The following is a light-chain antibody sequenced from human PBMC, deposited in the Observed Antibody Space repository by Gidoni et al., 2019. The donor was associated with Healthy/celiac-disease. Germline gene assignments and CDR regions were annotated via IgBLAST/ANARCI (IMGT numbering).Light chain of an antibody. CDR1: QSVSSN. V-gene: IGKV3-15*01. CDR2: GAS. Sequence: EIVMTQSPATLSVSPGERATLSCRASQSVSSNVAWYQQKPGQAPRLLIYGASTRATGIPARFSGSGSGTEFTLTISSLQSEDFAVYYCQQYNNCPQTFGQGTKVEIK. CDR3: QQYNNCPQT. J-gene: IGKJ1*01.